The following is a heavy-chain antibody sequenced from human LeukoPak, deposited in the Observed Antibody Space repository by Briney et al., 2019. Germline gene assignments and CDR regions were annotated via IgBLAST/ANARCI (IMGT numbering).Heavy chain of an antibody. J-gene: IGHJ4*02. D-gene: IGHD2-2*01. CDR3: ARIPCCSSSTLRTDF. Sequence: AGGSLRLSCAASGFTFSSYWVSWVRQAPGKGLEWVANINQDGSDKYYLDSVRGRFTISRDNAKNSLYPQMNSLRAEDTAVYYCARIPCCSSSTLRTDFWGQGTLVTVSS. V-gene: IGHV3-7*01. CDR1: GFTFSSYW. CDR2: INQDGSDK.